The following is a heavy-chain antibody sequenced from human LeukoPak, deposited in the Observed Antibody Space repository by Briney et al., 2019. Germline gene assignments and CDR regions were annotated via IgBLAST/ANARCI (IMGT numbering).Heavy chain of an antibody. V-gene: IGHV1-46*01. CDR3: ARFASGTLDAFDI. J-gene: IGHJ3*02. Sequence: ASVTVSFKASGYTFTVYYMHWVRQAPGQGLEWMGIINPSGGSTSYAQKFQGRVTMTRDMSTSTVYMELSSLRSDDTAVYYCARFASGTLDAFDIWGQGTMVTVSS. D-gene: IGHD1-26*01. CDR2: INPSGGST. CDR1: GYTFTVYY.